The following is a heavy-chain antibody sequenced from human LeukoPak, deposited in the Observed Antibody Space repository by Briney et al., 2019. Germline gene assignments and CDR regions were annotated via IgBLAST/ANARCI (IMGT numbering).Heavy chain of an antibody. D-gene: IGHD3-3*01. CDR3: ARVGYSDFWSGYYWDY. CDR2: IKTDGSEK. Sequence: GGSLRLSWEGSGFTISNCCMGWVRQAPGKGLQWVANIKTDGSEKYYVDSVKGRFTISRDNARNSLYLQMNSLRAEDTAVYYCARVGYSDFWSGYYWDYWGQGTLATVSS. J-gene: IGHJ4*02. V-gene: IGHV3-7*01. CDR1: GFTISNCC.